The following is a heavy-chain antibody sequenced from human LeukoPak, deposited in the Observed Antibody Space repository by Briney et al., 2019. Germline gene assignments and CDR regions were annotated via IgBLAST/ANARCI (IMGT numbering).Heavy chain of an antibody. Sequence: NSSETLSLTCTVSGGSISSGGYYWSWIRQHPGKGLEWIGYIYYSGSTYYNPSLKSRVTISVDTFKNQFSLKLSSVTAADTAVYYCARDGAIGASLDPWGQGTLVTVSS. CDR1: GGSISSGGYY. V-gene: IGHV4-31*03. D-gene: IGHD4/OR15-4a*01. J-gene: IGHJ5*02. CDR2: IYYSGST. CDR3: ARDGAIGASLDP.